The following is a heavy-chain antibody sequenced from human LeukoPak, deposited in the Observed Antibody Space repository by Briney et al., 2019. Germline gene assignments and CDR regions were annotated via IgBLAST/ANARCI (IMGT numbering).Heavy chain of an antibody. V-gene: IGHV1-69*13. CDR1: GGTFSSYA. CDR2: IIPIFGTA. D-gene: IGHD2-8*01. Sequence: VASVTVSCTASGGTFSSYAISWVRQAPGQGLEWMGGIIPIFGTANYAQKFQVRVTITADESTSTAYMELSSLRSEDTAVYYCAREIKGSKRYPPYNWFDPWGQGTLVTVSS. CDR3: AREIKGSKRYPPYNWFDP. J-gene: IGHJ5*02.